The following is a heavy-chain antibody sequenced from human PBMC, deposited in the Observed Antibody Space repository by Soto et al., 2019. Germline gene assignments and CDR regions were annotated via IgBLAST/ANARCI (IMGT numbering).Heavy chain of an antibody. V-gene: IGHV3-33*01. CDR1: GFTFRRYG. D-gene: IGHD6-13*01. CDR2: IWYDGSNK. Sequence: QVQLVESGGGVVQPGRSLRLSCAASGFTFRRYGMHWVRQAPGKGLERVAVIWYDGSNKYYADPVKGRFTISGDNSKNTLYRQRNSPRAEDTAVYYWARALAYSSSKLYYGMHVWCQGGTVTVFS. J-gene: IGHJ6*02. CDR3: ARALAYSSSKLYYGMHV.